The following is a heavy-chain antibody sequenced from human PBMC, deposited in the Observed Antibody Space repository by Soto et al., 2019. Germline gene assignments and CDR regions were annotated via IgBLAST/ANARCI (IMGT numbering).Heavy chain of an antibody. D-gene: IGHD1-26*01. CDR2: IIPIFGTA. CDR1: GGTFSSYA. CDR3: ARGRIVGAHYYYGMDV. V-gene: IGHV1-69*01. Sequence: QVQLVQSGAEVKKPGSSVKVSCKASGGTFSSYAISWVRQAPVQGLEWMGGIIPIFGTANYAQKFQGRVTITADESTSTAYMELSSLRSEDTAVSYCARGRIVGAHYYYGMDVWGQGTTVTVSS. J-gene: IGHJ6*02.